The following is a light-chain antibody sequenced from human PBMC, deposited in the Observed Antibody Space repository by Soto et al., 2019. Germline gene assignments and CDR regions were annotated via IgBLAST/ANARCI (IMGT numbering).Light chain of an antibody. J-gene: IGLJ2*01. V-gene: IGLV1-36*01. CDR3: AAWYDSLNGVV. CDR1: SSNIGNNA. CDR2: YDD. Sequence: QSVLTQPPSVSEAPRQRVTISCSGSSSNIGNNAVNWYQQLPGKAPKLLIYYDDLLPSGVSDRFSGSKSGTSASLAISGLQSEDEAAYYCAAWYDSLNGVVFGGGTKLTVL.